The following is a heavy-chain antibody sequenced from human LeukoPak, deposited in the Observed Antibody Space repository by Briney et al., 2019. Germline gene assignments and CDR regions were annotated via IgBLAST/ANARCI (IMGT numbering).Heavy chain of an antibody. J-gene: IGHJ4*02. CDR1: GFSFSSHW. D-gene: IGHD3-22*01. V-gene: IGHV3-23*01. CDR2: ISGSGGST. Sequence: GGSLRLSCAASGFSFSSHWVHWVRQAPGKGLEWVSAISGSGGSTYYADSVKGRFTISRDNSKNTLYLQMNSLRAEDTAVYYCAKYVTMIVVVITSGYYFDYWGQGTLVTVSS. CDR3: AKYVTMIVVVITSGYYFDY.